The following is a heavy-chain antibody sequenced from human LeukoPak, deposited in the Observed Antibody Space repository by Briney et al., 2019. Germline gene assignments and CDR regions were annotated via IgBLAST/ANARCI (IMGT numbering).Heavy chain of an antibody. J-gene: IGHJ4*02. V-gene: IGHV3-23*01. D-gene: IGHD6-19*01. CDR3: AKDVSKQWLVRVDY. CDR2: ISGSGGST. CDR1: GITLSNYG. Sequence: GGSLRLSCAVSGITLSNYGMSWVRQAPGKGLEWVSAISGSGGSTYYADSVKGRFTIPRDNSKNTLYLQMNSLRAEDTAVYYCAKDVSKQWLVRVDYWGQGTLVTVSS.